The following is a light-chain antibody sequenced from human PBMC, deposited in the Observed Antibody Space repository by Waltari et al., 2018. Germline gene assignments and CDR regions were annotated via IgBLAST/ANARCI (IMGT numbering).Light chain of an antibody. CDR2: DAS. CDR1: QSVSNW. CDR3: QQYDSYVYT. V-gene: IGKV1-5*01. J-gene: IGKJ2*01. Sequence: DIQMTQSPSPLSASVGATVTITCRASQSVSNWLAWYQQKAGKAPTVLIYDASDLESGVPSRFSGSGSDTEFTLTISNLQPDDFATYYCQQYDSYVYTFGQGTKLEIK.